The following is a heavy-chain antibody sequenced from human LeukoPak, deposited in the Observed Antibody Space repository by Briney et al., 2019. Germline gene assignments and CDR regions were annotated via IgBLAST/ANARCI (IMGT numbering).Heavy chain of an antibody. Sequence: GGSLRLSCAASGFTFSNYWLHWVRRAPGKGLVWVSRFNTDGSSTSYADSVKGRFTISRDNAKNTVYLQMNSLRAEDTAVYYCARLSTVITWGQGTLVTVSS. CDR1: GFTFSNYW. V-gene: IGHV3-74*01. J-gene: IGHJ5*02. CDR2: FNTDGSST. CDR3: ARLSTVIT. D-gene: IGHD4-23*01.